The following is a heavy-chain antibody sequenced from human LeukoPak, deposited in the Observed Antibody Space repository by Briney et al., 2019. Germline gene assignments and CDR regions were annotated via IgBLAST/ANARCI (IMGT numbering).Heavy chain of an antibody. CDR1: GGSIGSYY. Sequence: SETLSLTCTVSGGSIGSYYWNWIRQPPGKGLEWIGHIYYSGSTNYNPSLKSRVTISVDTSKNQFSLKLSSVTAAGTAVYYCARFGAAAALVDYWGQGTLVTVSS. D-gene: IGHD6-13*01. V-gene: IGHV4-59*08. J-gene: IGHJ4*02. CDR3: ARFGAAAALVDY. CDR2: IYYSGST.